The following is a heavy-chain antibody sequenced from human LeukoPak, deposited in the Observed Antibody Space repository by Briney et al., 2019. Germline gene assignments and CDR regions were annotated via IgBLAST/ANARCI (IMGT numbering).Heavy chain of an antibody. V-gene: IGHV3-23*01. D-gene: IGHD4/OR15-4a*01. CDR2: IRPSGDNT. Sequence: GGSLRLSCAASGFTFRSYDMTWVRQAPGRGLEWVSSIRPSGDNTYYADSVKGRFTISRDNSKNTLYLQMNSLRADDTAVYYCARRAGAYSHPYDYWGQGTLVTVSS. J-gene: IGHJ4*02. CDR1: GFTFRSYD. CDR3: ARRAGAYSHPYDY.